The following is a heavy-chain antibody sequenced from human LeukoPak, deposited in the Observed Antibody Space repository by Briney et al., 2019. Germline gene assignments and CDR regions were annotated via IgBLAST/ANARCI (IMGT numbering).Heavy chain of an antibody. Sequence: SETLSLTCTVSGGSISSGSYYWSWIRQPAGKGLEWIGRIYTSGSTNYNPSLKSRVTISVDTSKNQFYLKLSSVTAADTAVYYCASQLRDFWSGYYEGWFDPWGQGTLVTVSS. D-gene: IGHD3-3*01. CDR1: GGSISSGSYY. CDR3: ASQLRDFWSGYYEGWFDP. CDR2: IYTSGST. J-gene: IGHJ5*02. V-gene: IGHV4-61*02.